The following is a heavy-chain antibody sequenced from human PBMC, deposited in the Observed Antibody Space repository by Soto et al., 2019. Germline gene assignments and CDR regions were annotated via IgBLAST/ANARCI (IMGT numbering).Heavy chain of an antibody. D-gene: IGHD6-13*01. J-gene: IGHJ5*02. CDR1: GFSFNNYI. CDR3: AKAGANSSTWHSNWFDP. Sequence: GGSLRLSCAASGFSFNNYIMNWVRQAPGKGLEWVSGISDTGGSTDYADPVKGRFTISRDNSKNTLFLQMSRLRADDTAMYYCAKAGANSSTWHSNWFDPWGQGTLVTVSS. CDR2: ISDTGGST. V-gene: IGHV3-23*01.